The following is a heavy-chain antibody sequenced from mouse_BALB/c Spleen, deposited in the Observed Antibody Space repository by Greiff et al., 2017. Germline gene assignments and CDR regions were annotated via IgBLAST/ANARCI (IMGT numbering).Heavy chain of an antibody. CDR3: ARLPPLGRRYAMDY. J-gene: IGHJ4*01. Sequence: DVKLQESGPGLVKPSQSLSLTCTVTGYSITSDYAWNWIRQFPGNKLEWMGYISYSGSTSYNPSLKSRISITRDTSKNQFFLQLNSVTTEDTATYYCARLPPLGRRYAMDYWGQGTSVTVSS. V-gene: IGHV3-2*02. CDR2: ISYSGST. CDR1: GYSITSDYA. D-gene: IGHD3-3*01.